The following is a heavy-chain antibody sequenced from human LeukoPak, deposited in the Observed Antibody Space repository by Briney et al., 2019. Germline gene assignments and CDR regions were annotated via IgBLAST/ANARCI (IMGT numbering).Heavy chain of an antibody. Sequence: SVKVSCKASGGTFSSYAISWVRQAPGQGLEWMGGIIPIFGTANYAQKFQGRVTITADESTSTAYMELSSLRSEDTAVYYCARGRGYYYDSSGRYYYGMDVWGQGTTVTVSS. D-gene: IGHD3-22*01. CDR3: ARGRGYYYDSSGRYYYGMDV. CDR1: GGTFSSYA. V-gene: IGHV1-69*13. CDR2: IIPIFGTA. J-gene: IGHJ6*02.